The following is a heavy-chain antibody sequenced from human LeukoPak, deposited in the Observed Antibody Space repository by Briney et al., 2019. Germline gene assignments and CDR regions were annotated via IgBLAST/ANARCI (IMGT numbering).Heavy chain of an antibody. CDR2: FDPEDGET. V-gene: IGHV1-24*01. Sequence: ASVKVSCKVSGYTLTELSMHWVRQAPGKGLEWMGGFDPEDGETIYAQKFQGRVTMTRDMSTSTVYMELSSLRSEDTAVYYCARDRSGFDYWGQGTLVTVSS. CDR3: ARDRSGFDY. D-gene: IGHD3-16*02. CDR1: GYTLTELS. J-gene: IGHJ4*02.